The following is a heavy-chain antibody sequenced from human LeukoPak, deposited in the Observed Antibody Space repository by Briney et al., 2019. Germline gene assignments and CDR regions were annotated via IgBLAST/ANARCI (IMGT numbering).Heavy chain of an antibody. CDR3: TTDPPPYYYDSSGYYRGDY. Sequence: GGSLRLSCAASGFTFSNAWMSWVRQAPGKGLEWVGRIKSKTDGGTTDYAAPVKGRFTISRDDSKNTLYLQMNSLKIEDTAVYYCTTDPPPYYYDSSGYYRGDYWGQGTLVTVSS. V-gene: IGHV3-15*01. CDR2: IKSKTDGGTT. CDR1: GFTFSNAW. J-gene: IGHJ4*02. D-gene: IGHD3-22*01.